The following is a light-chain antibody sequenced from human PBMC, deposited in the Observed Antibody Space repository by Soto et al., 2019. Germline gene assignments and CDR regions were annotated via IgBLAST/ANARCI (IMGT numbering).Light chain of an antibody. J-gene: IGLJ1*01. Sequence: QSVLTQPPSVSGAPGQGVTISCTGTTSNIGAVYDVHWYQQLPGTAPKLLIYGNSNRPSGVPDRFSGSKSGTSASLAITGLQAEDEADYYCQSYDSSLSGYVFGTGTKLTVL. CDR3: QSYDSSLSGYV. V-gene: IGLV1-40*01. CDR2: GNS. CDR1: TSNIGAVYD.